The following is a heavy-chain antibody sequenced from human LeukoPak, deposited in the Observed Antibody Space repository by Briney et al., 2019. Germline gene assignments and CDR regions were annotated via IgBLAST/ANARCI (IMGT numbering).Heavy chain of an antibody. CDR1: GGSISSYY. CDR3: ARDKIVVVPAAYYYYYYGMDV. Sequence: SETLSLTCTVSGGSISSYYWSWIRQPPGKGLEWIGYIYYSGSTYYNPSLKSRVTISVDTSKNQFSLKLSSVTAADTAVYYCARDKIVVVPAAYYYYYYGMDVWGQGTTVTVSS. V-gene: IGHV4-30-4*08. J-gene: IGHJ6*02. CDR2: IYYSGST. D-gene: IGHD2-2*01.